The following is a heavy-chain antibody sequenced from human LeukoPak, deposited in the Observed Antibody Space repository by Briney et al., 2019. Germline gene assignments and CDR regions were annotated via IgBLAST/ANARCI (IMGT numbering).Heavy chain of an antibody. CDR2: IILIFGTA. D-gene: IGHD5-18*01. CDR3: ARLRGYSYGLREYYFGY. Sequence: SVKVSCKASGGTFSSYAISWVRQAPGQGLEWMGGIILIFGTANYAQKFQGRVTITTDESTSTAYMELSSLRSEDTAVYYCARLRGYSYGLREYYFGYWGQGTLVTVSS. V-gene: IGHV1-69*05. J-gene: IGHJ4*02. CDR1: GGTFSSYA.